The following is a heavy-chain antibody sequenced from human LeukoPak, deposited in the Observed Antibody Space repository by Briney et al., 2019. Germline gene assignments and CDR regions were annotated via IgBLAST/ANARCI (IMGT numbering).Heavy chain of an antibody. Sequence: PGGSLRLSCAASGFTFSSYAMHWVRQAPGKGLEWVAVTSYDGSNKYYADSVKGRFTISRDNSKNTLYLQMNSLRAEDTAVYYCARSGGDFWFDPWGQGTLVTVSS. CDR1: GFTFSSYA. CDR2: TSYDGSNK. J-gene: IGHJ5*02. D-gene: IGHD1-14*01. V-gene: IGHV3-30*04. CDR3: ARSGGDFWFDP.